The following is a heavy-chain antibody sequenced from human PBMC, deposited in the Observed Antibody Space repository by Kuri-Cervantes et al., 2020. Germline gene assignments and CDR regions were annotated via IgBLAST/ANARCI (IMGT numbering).Heavy chain of an antibody. CDR2: ISWNSGSI. J-gene: IGHJ4*02. CDR1: GFTFDEFA. CDR3: VKGLSNYYDSSGPGDY. Sequence: GGSLRLSCAASGFTFDEFAMHWVRQTPVKGLEWVSGISWNSGSIGYADSVEGRFTISRDNARNSLYLEMNSLRPEDTALYYCVKGLSNYYDSSGPGDYWGQGTPVTVSS. D-gene: IGHD3-22*01. V-gene: IGHV3-9*01.